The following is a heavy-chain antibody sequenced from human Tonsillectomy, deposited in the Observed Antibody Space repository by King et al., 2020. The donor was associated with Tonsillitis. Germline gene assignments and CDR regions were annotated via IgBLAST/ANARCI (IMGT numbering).Heavy chain of an antibody. CDR1: GSTSGYAG. V-gene: IGHV3-15*07. CDR3: TTDCSNIRCYGWAWFDT. CDR2: VKTRMVVETT. Sequence: VQLVESGGGLGKPGGPLSSSGAAPGSTSGYAGWNWVAQPPGKGRDWFGVVKTRMVVETTNNAQPVKGRFTISRDDSKTTLYLQMNSLTTEDTAVYYCTTDCSNIRCYGWAWFDTWGQGSLVTVSS. D-gene: IGHD2-2*01. J-gene: IGHJ5*02.